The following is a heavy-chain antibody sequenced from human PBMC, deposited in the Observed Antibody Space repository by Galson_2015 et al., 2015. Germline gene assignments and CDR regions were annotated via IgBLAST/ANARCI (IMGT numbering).Heavy chain of an antibody. V-gene: IGHV5-51*01. CDR3: ARHPLIAAAGPYNWFDP. D-gene: IGHD6-13*01. CDR2: IYPGDSDT. Sequence: SGAEVKKPGESLKISCKGSGYSFTSYWVGWVRQMPGKGLEWMGIIYPGDSDTRYSPSFQGQVTISADKSISTAYLQWSSLKASDTAMYYCARHPLIAAAGPYNWFDPWGQGTLVTVSS. CDR1: GYSFTSYW. J-gene: IGHJ5*02.